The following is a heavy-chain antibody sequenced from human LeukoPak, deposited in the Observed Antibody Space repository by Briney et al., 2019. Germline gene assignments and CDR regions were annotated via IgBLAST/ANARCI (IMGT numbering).Heavy chain of an antibody. CDR3: ARWAYRDTAMFY. CDR1: GGTFSSYA. CDR2: IIPIFGTA. Sequence: ASVKVSCKASGGTFSSYAISWVRQAPGQGLEWMGGIIPIFGTANYAQKFQGRVTITADKSTSTAYMELSSLRSEDTAVYYCARWAYRDTAMFYWGQGTLVTVSS. D-gene: IGHD5-18*01. V-gene: IGHV1-69*06. J-gene: IGHJ4*02.